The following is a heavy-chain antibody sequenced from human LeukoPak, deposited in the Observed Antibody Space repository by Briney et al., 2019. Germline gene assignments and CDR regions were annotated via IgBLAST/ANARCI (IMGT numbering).Heavy chain of an antibody. D-gene: IGHD3-10*01. CDR3: GRVNGDSAWVDP. V-gene: IGHV3-72*01. CDR2: IRNKANSYTT. CDR1: GFIFSDYY. Sequence: GSLRLSCAASGFIFSDYYMDWVRQAPGKGLEWVGRIRNKANSYTTEYAASVKGRFTVSGDESKNSVYLQMNSLRAEDTAVYYCGRVNGDSAWVDPWGQGTLVTVSS. J-gene: IGHJ5*02.